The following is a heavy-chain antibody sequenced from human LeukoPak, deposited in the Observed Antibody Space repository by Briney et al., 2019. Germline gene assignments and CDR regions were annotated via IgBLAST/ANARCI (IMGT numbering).Heavy chain of an antibody. CDR1: GYTFTGYY. V-gene: IGHV1-2*02. CDR2: INPNSGGT. Sequence: ASVKVSCKASGYTFTGYYMHWVRQAPGQGLEWMGWINPNSGGTNYAQKFQGRVTMTEDASTDTAYMELSSLRSEDTAVYYCATDSRQWLVRRGFDYWGQGTLVTVSS. J-gene: IGHJ4*02. CDR3: ATDSRQWLVRRGFDY. D-gene: IGHD6-19*01.